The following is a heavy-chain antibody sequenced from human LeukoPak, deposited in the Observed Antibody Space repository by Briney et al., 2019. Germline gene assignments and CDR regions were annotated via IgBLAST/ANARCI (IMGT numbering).Heavy chain of an antibody. Sequence: LKFSSYGYGDSFTSYWPAWVRQMPAKGLEWMGGNFPGDSDTRYSPSLQGQATISVDRSISTAYLQWSSLKASDTAIYYCARRPLHSQNWLAPWGQGTLVTVSS. J-gene: IGHJ5*02. CDR1: GDSFTSYW. V-gene: IGHV5-51*01. CDR3: ARRPLHSQNWLAP. CDR2: NFPGDSDT.